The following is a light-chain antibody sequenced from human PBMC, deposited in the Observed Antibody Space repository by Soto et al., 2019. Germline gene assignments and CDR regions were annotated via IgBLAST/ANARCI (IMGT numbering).Light chain of an antibody. V-gene: IGKV3-15*01. CDR3: QQYNDWPLT. CDR1: QSISSN. Sequence: EIVMTQSPATLSVSPGEGATLSCRASQSISSNLAWYQQKPGQAPKLLIYGASTRATGFPARFSGSGSGTEFTLTISSLQSEDFAVYCCQQYNDWPLTFGGGTKVDIK. CDR2: GAS. J-gene: IGKJ4*01.